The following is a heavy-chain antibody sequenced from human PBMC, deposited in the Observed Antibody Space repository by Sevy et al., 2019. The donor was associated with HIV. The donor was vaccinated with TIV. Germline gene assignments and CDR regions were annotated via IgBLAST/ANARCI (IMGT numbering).Heavy chain of an antibody. V-gene: IGHV1-69*13. CDR2: IIPIFGTA. J-gene: IGHJ6*02. D-gene: IGHD6-13*01. Sequence: ASVKVSCKASGGTFSSYAISWVRQAPGQGLEWMGGIIPIFGTANYAQKFQGRVTITADESTSTGYMELSSLRSEDTAVYYCARGRAAAEHDLNYYYYYGMDVWGQGTTVTVSS. CDR3: ARGRAAAEHDLNYYYYYGMDV. CDR1: GGTFSSYA.